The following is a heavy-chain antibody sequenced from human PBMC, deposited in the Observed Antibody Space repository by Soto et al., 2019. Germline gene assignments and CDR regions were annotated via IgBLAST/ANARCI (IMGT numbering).Heavy chain of an antibody. J-gene: IGHJ4*02. V-gene: IGHV3-23*01. CDR3: AKGPVATIPPRVDF. D-gene: IGHD5-12*01. Sequence: EVQLLESGGGFVQPGGSLRLSCAASGLTFTNYAMAWVRQAPGKGLEWVSAISGSGDTTHYSDSVRGRFTISRDSSKNTLYLQMNSLGAEDTAVYYCAKGPVATIPPRVDFWGQGTLVTVSS. CDR2: ISGSGDTT. CDR1: GLTFTNYA.